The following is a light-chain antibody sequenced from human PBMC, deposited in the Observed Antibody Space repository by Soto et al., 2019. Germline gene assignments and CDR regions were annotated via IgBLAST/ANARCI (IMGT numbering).Light chain of an antibody. J-gene: IGKJ1*01. CDR3: QQYNSYSWT. Sequence: DIQMTPSPSTLSASVGDRVTITCRASQSISSWLAWYQQKPGKAPKPLIYDASSLESGVPSRFSGSGSGTEFTLTISSLQPDDFATYYCQQYNSYSWTFGQGTKVDIK. V-gene: IGKV1-5*01. CDR1: QSISSW. CDR2: DAS.